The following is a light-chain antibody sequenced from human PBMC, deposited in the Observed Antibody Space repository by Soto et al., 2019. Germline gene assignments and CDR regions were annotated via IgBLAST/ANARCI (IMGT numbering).Light chain of an antibody. CDR3: AAWDDSLSVVV. CDR1: SSNIGSNY. J-gene: IGLJ2*01. Sequence: QSVLTQPPSASGTPGQRVTISCSGSSSNIGSNYVYWYQQLPGTAPTLLIYRNNQRPSGVPDRFSGSKSGTSASLAISGLRSDDEADYYCAAWDDSLSVVVFGGGTKLTVL. V-gene: IGLV1-47*01. CDR2: RNN.